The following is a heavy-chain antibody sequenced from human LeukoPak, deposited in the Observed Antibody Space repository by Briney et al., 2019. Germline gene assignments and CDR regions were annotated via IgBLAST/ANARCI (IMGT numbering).Heavy chain of an antibody. Sequence: GGSLRLSCAASGFTFSDYYMSWIRQAPGKGLEWVSAISGSGGSTYYADSVKGRFTISRDNSKNTLYLQMNSLRAEDTAVYYCAKGGDYYGSGSYRWGQGTLVTVSS. CDR1: GFTFSDYY. D-gene: IGHD3-10*01. CDR3: AKGGDYYGSGSYR. J-gene: IGHJ4*02. V-gene: IGHV3-23*01. CDR2: ISGSGGST.